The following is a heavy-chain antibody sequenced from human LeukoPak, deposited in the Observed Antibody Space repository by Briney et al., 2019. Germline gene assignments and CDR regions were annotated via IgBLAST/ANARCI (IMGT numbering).Heavy chain of an antibody. V-gene: IGHV4-4*07. D-gene: IGHD3-22*01. CDR3: ARSAYYYDSSARNYYYYMDV. Sequence: PSETLSLTCTVSGGSISSYYWSWIRQPAGKGLEWIGRIYTSGSTNYNPSLKSRVTMSVDTSKNQFSLKLSSVTAADTAAYYCARSAYYYDSSARNYYYYMDVWGKGTTVTISS. CDR1: GGSISSYY. CDR2: IYTSGST. J-gene: IGHJ6*03.